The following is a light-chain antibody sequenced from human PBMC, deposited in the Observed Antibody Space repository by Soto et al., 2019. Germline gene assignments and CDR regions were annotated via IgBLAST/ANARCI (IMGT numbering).Light chain of an antibody. J-gene: IGKJ1*01. CDR2: GAS. CDR1: QSVSSD. CDR3: QQYNNWPPWT. Sequence: EIVMTQSPATLSVSPGERATLSCRASQSVSSDLAWYQQKPGQAPRLLMYGASTRATGVPARFSGSGSGTEFTLTISSLQSEDFAVYYCQQYNNWPPWTFGQGTKVDIK. V-gene: IGKV3-15*01.